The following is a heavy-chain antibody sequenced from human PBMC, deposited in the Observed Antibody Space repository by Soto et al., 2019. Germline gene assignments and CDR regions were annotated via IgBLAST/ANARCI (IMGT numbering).Heavy chain of an antibody. J-gene: IGHJ2*01. CDR2: IYYSGST. CDR3: ARAAAGTRRYATWYFDL. D-gene: IGHD6-19*01. CDR1: GGSISSYY. V-gene: IGHV4-59*01. Sequence: PSETLSLTCTVSGGSISSYYWSWIRQPPGKGLEWIGYIYYSGSTNYNPSLKSRVTISVDTSKNQSSLKLSSVTAADTAVYYCARAAAGTRRYATWYFDLWGRGPLVTVSS.